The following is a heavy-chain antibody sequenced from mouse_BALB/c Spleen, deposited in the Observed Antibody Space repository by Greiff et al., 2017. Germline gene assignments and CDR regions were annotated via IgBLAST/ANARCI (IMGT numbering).Heavy chain of an antibody. CDR2: ISYSGST. V-gene: IGHV3-2*02. CDR1: GYSITSDYA. J-gene: IGHJ2*01. Sequence: EVKLVESGPGLVKPSQSLSLTCTVTGYSITSDYAWNWIRQLPGNKLEWIGYISYSGSTSYNPSLKSRISITRDTSKNPFFLQLNSVTTEDTATYYCARWVTKERYFDYWGQGTTLTVSS. CDR3: ARWVTKERYFDY. D-gene: IGHD2-3*01.